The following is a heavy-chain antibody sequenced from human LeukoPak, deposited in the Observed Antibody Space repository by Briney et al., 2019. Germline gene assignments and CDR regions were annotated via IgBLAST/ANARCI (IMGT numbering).Heavy chain of an antibody. D-gene: IGHD6-13*01. CDR3: ARRVAAAGSYWYFDL. V-gene: IGHV4-34*01. CDR1: GGSFSGYY. CDR2: INHSGST. Sequence: SETLSLTCAVYGGSFSGYYWSWIRQPPGKGLEWIGEINHSGSTNYNPSLKSRVTISVDTSKNQFSLKLSSVTAADTAVYYCARRVAAAGSYWYFDLWGRGTLVTVSS. J-gene: IGHJ2*01.